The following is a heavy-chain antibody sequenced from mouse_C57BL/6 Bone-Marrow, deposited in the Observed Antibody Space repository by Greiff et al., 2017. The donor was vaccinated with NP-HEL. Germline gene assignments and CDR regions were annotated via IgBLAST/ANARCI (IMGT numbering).Heavy chain of an antibody. D-gene: IGHD1-2*01. Sequence: EVKLQESGPGLVKPSQSLSLTCSVTGYSITSGYYWNWIRQFPGNKLEWMGYISYDGSNNYNPSLKNRISITRDTSKNQFFLKLNSVTTEDTATYYCARGYYGGYFDVWGTGTTVTVSS. CDR1: GYSITSGYY. J-gene: IGHJ1*03. CDR3: ARGYYGGYFDV. CDR2: ISYDGSN. V-gene: IGHV3-6*01.